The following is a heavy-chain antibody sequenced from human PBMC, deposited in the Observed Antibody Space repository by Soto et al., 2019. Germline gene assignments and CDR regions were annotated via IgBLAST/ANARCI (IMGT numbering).Heavy chain of an antibody. Sequence: NPSETLSLTCTVSGGSISSYYWSWIRQPPGKGLEWIGYIYYSGSTNYNPSLKSRVTISVDTSKNQFSLKLSSVTAADTAVYYCARGSETVTPYRLWGQGTLVTVSS. V-gene: IGHV4-59*01. CDR1: GGSISSYY. CDR3: ARGSETVTPYRL. J-gene: IGHJ4*02. D-gene: IGHD4-17*01. CDR2: IYYSGST.